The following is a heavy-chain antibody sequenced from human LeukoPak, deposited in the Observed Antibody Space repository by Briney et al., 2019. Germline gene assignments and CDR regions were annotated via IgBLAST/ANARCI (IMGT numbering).Heavy chain of an antibody. CDR2: ISGSGGSA. Sequence: GGSLRLSCAASGFTFSSYDMSWVRQAPGKGLEWVSAISGSGGSAYYADSVKGRFTISRDNSKNTVYLQMNSLRAEDTAVYYWAKVASGSYYSANDYWGQGTLVTVSS. D-gene: IGHD1-26*01. V-gene: IGHV3-23*01. CDR3: AKVASGSYYSANDY. J-gene: IGHJ4*02. CDR1: GFTFSSYD.